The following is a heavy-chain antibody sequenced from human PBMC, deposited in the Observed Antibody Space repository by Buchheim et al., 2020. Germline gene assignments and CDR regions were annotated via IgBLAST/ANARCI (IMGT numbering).Heavy chain of an antibody. Sequence: EVQLVESGGGLVQPGRSLRLSCTASGFTFGDYAMSWVRQAPGKGLEWVGFIRSKAYGGTTEYAASVKGRFTISRDDSKSIAYLQMNSLKTEDTAVYYCTRERNTVTTPWCYWGQGTL. J-gene: IGHJ4*02. CDR3: TRERNTVTTPWCY. CDR2: IRSKAYGGTT. D-gene: IGHD4-17*01. V-gene: IGHV3-49*04. CDR1: GFTFGDYA.